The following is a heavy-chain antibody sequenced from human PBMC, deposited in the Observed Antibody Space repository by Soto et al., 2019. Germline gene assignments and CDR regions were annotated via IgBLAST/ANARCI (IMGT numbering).Heavy chain of an antibody. V-gene: IGHV4-30-4*01. D-gene: IGHD4-17*01. CDR2: IYYSGST. Sequence: QVQLQESGPGLVKPSQTLSLTCTVSGGSISSGDYYWSWIRQPPGKGLEWIGYIYYSGSTYYKPSLKSRVTISVDTSKNQFSLKLSSVTAADTAVYYCARDSLLPTVTPGYYFDYWGQGTLVTVSS. CDR1: GGSISSGDYY. J-gene: IGHJ4*02. CDR3: ARDSLLPTVTPGYYFDY.